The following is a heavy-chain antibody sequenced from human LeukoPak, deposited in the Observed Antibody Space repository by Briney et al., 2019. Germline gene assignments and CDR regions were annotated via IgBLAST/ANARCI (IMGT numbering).Heavy chain of an antibody. D-gene: IGHD5-18*01. V-gene: IGHV1-46*01. CDR1: GYTFTSYY. J-gene: IGHJ5*02. CDR2: INPSGGST. Sequence: ASVKVSCKPSGYTFTSYYMHWVRQAPGQGLEWMGIINPSGGSTSYAQKFQGRVTMTRDMSTSTVYMELSSLRSEDTAVYYCARDLGKAMAYPWGQGTLVTVSS. CDR3: ARDLGKAMAYP.